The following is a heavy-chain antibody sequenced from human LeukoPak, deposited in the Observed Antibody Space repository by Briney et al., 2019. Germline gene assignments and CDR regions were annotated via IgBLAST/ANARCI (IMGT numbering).Heavy chain of an antibody. V-gene: IGHV4-34*01. CDR1: GGSFSGYY. Sequence: PSETLSLTCAVYGGSFSGYYWSWIRQPPGKGLEWIGEINHSGSTNYNPSLKSRVTISVDTSKNQFSLKLSSVTAADTAVYFCARGGYYDILTVYYDTFDIWGQGTMVTVSS. CDR2: INHSGST. J-gene: IGHJ3*02. D-gene: IGHD3-9*01. CDR3: ARGGYYDILTVYYDTFDI.